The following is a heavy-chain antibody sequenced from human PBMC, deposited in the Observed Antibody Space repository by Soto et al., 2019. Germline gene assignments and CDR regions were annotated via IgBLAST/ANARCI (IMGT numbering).Heavy chain of an antibody. CDR1: GFIFNAYS. V-gene: IGHV3-48*01. CDR3: ARWRTGTAFDY. J-gene: IGHJ4*02. D-gene: IGHD3-3*01. CDR2: LRAASSAI. Sequence: EEQLVESGGGLEQPGGSLRLSCTASGFIFNAYSMAWVRQAPGQGLEWVSYLRAASSAIYYADSVRGRFTISRDNARNSLYLQMNSLRAEDTAVYYCARWRTGTAFDYWGQGTLVTVSS.